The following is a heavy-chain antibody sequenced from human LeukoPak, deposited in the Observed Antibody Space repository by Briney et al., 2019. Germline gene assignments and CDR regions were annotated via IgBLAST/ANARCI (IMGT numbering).Heavy chain of an antibody. CDR1: GFTFSSYA. CDR3: ARRGSRGYSYEV. D-gene: IGHD5-18*01. Sequence: PGGSLRLSCAASGFTFSSYAMSWVRQAPGKGLEWVSAISGSGGSTYYADSVKGRFTISRDNSKNTLYLQMNSLRAEDTAVYYCARRGSRGYSYEVRGQGTLVTVSS. CDR2: ISGSGGST. J-gene: IGHJ4*02. V-gene: IGHV3-23*01.